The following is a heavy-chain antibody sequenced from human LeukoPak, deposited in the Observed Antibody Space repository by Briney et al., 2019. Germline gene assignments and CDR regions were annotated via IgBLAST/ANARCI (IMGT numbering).Heavy chain of an antibody. Sequence: SETLSLTCTVSGGSISPFYWNWIRQPPGKGLEWIGYVHYSGSTRYNPSLKGRVSISVDTSKNQFSLQLTSVTAADTAMYYCARKNVHISLVDALDIWGQGTMVTVSS. J-gene: IGHJ3*02. D-gene: IGHD3-16*02. V-gene: IGHV4-59*01. CDR1: GGSISPFY. CDR3: ARKNVHISLVDALDI. CDR2: VHYSGST.